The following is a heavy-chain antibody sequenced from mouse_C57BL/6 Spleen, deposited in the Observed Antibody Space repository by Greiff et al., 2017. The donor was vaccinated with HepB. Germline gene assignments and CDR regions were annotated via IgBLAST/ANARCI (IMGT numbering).Heavy chain of an antibody. D-gene: IGHD3-2*02. J-gene: IGHJ4*01. Sequence: QVQLQQSGAELAKPGASVKLSCKASGYTFTSYWMHWVKQRPGQGLEWIGYINPSSGYTKYNQKFKDKATLTADKSSSTAYMQLSSLTYEDSAVYDCARLDSSGYGAMDYWGQGTSVTVSS. CDR2: INPSSGYT. V-gene: IGHV1-7*01. CDR3: ARLDSSGYGAMDY. CDR1: GYTFTSYW.